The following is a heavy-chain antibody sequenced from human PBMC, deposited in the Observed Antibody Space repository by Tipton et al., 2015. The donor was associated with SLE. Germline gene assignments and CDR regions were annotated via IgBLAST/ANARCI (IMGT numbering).Heavy chain of an antibody. CDR1: GGSFSGYY. V-gene: IGHV4-34*01. CDR3: ARLAVAGMWYYFDF. CDR2: INHSVST. J-gene: IGHJ4*02. Sequence: TLSLTCAVYGGSFSGYYWSWIRQPPGKGLEWIGEINHSVSTNYNPSLKSRVTISVDTSKNQLSLNVISMTAADTAVYYCARLAVAGMWYYFDFWGQGAPVTVSS. D-gene: IGHD6-19*01.